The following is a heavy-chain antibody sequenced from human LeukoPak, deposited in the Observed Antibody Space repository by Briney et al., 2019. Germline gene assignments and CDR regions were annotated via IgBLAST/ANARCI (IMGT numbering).Heavy chain of an antibody. J-gene: IGHJ4*02. CDR3: ARRYCSSTSCLIDY. CDR1: GFTVSSNY. V-gene: IGHV3-48*03. D-gene: IGHD2-2*01. Sequence: PGGSLRLSCAASGFTVSSNYMNWVRQAPGKGLEWVSYISSSGTTIYYADSVKGRFTISRDNAKNSLYLQMNSLRAEDTAVYYCARRYCSSTSCLIDYWGQGTLVTVSS. CDR2: ISSSGTTI.